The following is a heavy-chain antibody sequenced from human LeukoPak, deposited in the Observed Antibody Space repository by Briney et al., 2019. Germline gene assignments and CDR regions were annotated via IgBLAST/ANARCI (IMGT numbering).Heavy chain of an antibody. CDR2: IYPGDSDT. CDR3: ARRDSGFEFFDY. Sequence: GESLKISCKGSGYSFTNYWIGWVRQMPGKGLEWMGIIYPGDSDTRYSPSFQGQVTISADKFLSTAYLQWSSLEASDNAMYYCARRDSGFEFFDYWGQGTLLTAYS. CDR1: GYSFTNYW. J-gene: IGHJ4*02. D-gene: IGHD5-12*01. V-gene: IGHV5-51*01.